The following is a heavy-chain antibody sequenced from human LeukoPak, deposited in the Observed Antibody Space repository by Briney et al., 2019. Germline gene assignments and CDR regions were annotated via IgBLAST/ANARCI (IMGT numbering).Heavy chain of an antibody. CDR3: ASGQYYYDSSGYSHFDY. V-gene: IGHV3-30*03. Sequence: GGSLRVSCAASGFTFSSYGMHWVRQAPGKGLEWVAVISYDGSNKYYADSVKGRFTISRDNSKNTLYLQMNSLRAEDTAVYYCASGQYYYDSSGYSHFDYWGQGTLVTVSS. CDR1: GFTFSSYG. D-gene: IGHD3-22*01. CDR2: ISYDGSNK. J-gene: IGHJ4*02.